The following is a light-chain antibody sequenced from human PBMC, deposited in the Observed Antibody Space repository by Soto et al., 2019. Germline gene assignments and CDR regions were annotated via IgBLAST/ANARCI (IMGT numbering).Light chain of an antibody. CDR1: QSVSGN. Sequence: EMVMTQSPATLSVSPGERATLSCRASQSVSGNLAWYQQKPGQAPRLLIYGASTRATGIPARFSGSGSGTASTLPISSLQSEDFAVYYCQQYNNWLITFGQGTRLEIK. J-gene: IGKJ5*01. V-gene: IGKV3-15*01. CDR2: GAS. CDR3: QQYNNWLIT.